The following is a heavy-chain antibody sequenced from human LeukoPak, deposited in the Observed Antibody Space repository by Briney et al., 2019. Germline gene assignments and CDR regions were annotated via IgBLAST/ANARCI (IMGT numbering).Heavy chain of an antibody. CDR1: GFTFKKYD. CDR2: IRASGGAT. Sequence: GGSLRLSCAASGFTFKKYDVTWVRQAPGKGLEWVSGIRASGGATYYADSVKGRFTISRDNSKNTLYLQMNSLRAEDTAVYYCAKAKYSNYYYYVDVWGKGTTVTVSS. V-gene: IGHV3-23*01. J-gene: IGHJ6*03. D-gene: IGHD2-21*01. CDR3: AKAKYSNYYYYVDV.